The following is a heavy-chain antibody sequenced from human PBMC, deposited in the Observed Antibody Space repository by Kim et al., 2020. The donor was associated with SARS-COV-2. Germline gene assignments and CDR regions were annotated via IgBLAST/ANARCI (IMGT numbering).Heavy chain of an antibody. Sequence: SETLSLTCAVYGGSFSGYYWSWIRQPPGKGLEWIGEINHSGSTNYNPSLKSRVTISVDTSKNQFSLKLSSVTAADTAVYYCARGSLYYYYGSGSYYLGWFDPWGQGTLVTVSS. J-gene: IGHJ5*02. CDR2: INHSGST. CDR1: GGSFSGYY. V-gene: IGHV4-34*01. CDR3: ARGSLYYYYGSGSYYLGWFDP. D-gene: IGHD3-10*01.